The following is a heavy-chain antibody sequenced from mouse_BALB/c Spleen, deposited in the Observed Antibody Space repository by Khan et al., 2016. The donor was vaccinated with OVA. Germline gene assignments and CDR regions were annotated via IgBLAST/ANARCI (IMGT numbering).Heavy chain of an antibody. Sequence: VQLQQSGPDLVKPGASVKISCKASGYSFTLYYMTWVKQSHGKSLEWIRRVNPNTGGSDYNQEFKGMAILTVDKSSNTAYMELHSLTSTDAAVYYRARGYDFFAYWGQGTLVTVSA. CDR1: GYSFTLYY. J-gene: IGHJ3*01. CDR3: ARGYDFFAY. D-gene: IGHD2-14*01. CDR2: VNPNTGGS. V-gene: IGHV1-18*01.